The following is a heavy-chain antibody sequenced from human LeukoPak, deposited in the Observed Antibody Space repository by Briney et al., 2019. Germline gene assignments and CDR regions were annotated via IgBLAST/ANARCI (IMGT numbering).Heavy chain of an antibody. CDR2: ITGSDGTT. Sequence: PGGSLRLSCAASGFTFSNYAMSWVRQAPGKGLEWVSAITGSDGTTYYADSVKGRFTISRDNSKNPLYLQMNSLRVEDTAVYYCAVWGGDDRLTGYYVSDYWGQGTQVTVSS. J-gene: IGHJ4*02. D-gene: IGHD3-9*01. CDR3: AVWGGDDRLTGYYVSDY. V-gene: IGHV3-23*01. CDR1: GFTFSNYA.